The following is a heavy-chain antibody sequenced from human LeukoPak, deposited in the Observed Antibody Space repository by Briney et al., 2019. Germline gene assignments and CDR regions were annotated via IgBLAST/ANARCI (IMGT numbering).Heavy chain of an antibody. V-gene: IGHV5-51*01. J-gene: IGHJ4*02. CDR2: IYPDDSHT. D-gene: IGHD6-6*01. Sequence: PGESLKISCKGSGYSFTSSWIGWVRQKPEKGLEWMGLIYPDDSHTIYSPSFEGQVTISVDKSISTAYLQWSSLKASDTAMYYCARESSGQSFYWGQGTLVTVSS. CDR1: GYSFTSSW. CDR3: ARESSGQSFY.